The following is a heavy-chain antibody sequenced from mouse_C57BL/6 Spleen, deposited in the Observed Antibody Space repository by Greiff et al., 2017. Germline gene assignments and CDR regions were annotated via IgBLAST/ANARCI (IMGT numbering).Heavy chain of an antibody. Sequence: VQLQQSGPELVKPGASVKMSCKASGYTFTDYNMHWVKQSHGKSLEWIGYINPNNGGTSYNQKFKGKATLTVNKSSSTAYMELRSLTSEDSAVYYCAGGMVTTNWYFDVWGTGTTVTVSS. CDR1: GYTFTDYN. CDR3: AGGMVTTNWYFDV. J-gene: IGHJ1*03. CDR2: INPNNGGT. D-gene: IGHD2-2*01. V-gene: IGHV1-22*01.